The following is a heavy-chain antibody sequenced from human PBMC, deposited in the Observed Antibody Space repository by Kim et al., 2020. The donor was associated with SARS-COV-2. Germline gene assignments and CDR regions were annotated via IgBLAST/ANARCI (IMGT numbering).Heavy chain of an antibody. V-gene: IGHV3-66*01. Sequence: GGSLRLSCAASGFTVSSNYMSWVRQAPGKGLEWVSVIYSGGSTYYADSVKGRFTISRDNSKNTLYLQMNSLRAEDTAVYYCARTITMVRGGNWFDPWGQGTLVTVSS. J-gene: IGHJ5*02. CDR2: IYSGGST. CDR3: ARTITMVRGGNWFDP. CDR1: GFTVSSNY. D-gene: IGHD3-10*01.